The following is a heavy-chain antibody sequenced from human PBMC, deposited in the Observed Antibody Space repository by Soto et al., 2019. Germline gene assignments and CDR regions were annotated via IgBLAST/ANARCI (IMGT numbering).Heavy chain of an antibody. J-gene: IGHJ5*02. CDR2: IYYSGST. Sequence: QVQLQESGPGLVKPSQTLSLTCTVSGGSISSGGYYWSWIRQHPGKGLEWIGYIYYSGSTYYNPSLKSRVTISVDTSKNQFSLKLSSMTAADTAVYYCARSIAAAGTIRFDPWGQGTLVTVSS. CDR1: GGSISSGGYY. V-gene: IGHV4-31*03. D-gene: IGHD6-13*01. CDR3: ARSIAAAGTIRFDP.